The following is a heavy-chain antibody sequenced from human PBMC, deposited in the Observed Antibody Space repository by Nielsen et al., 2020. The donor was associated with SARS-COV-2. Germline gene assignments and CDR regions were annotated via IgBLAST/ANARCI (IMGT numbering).Heavy chain of an antibody. V-gene: IGHV3-48*01. CDR3: AKDQGDGYNLVHYYYGMDV. D-gene: IGHD5-24*01. J-gene: IGHJ6*02. Sequence: WIRQRPGKGLEWVSYISSSSSTIYYADSVKGRFTISRDNSKNTLYLQMNSLRAEDTAVYYCAKDQGDGYNLVHYYYGMDVWGQGTTVTVSS. CDR2: ISSSSSTI.